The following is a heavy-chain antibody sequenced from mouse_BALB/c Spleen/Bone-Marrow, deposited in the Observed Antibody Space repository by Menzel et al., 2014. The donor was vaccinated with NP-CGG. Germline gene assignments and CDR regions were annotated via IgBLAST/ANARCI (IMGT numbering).Heavy chain of an antibody. V-gene: IGHV1-9*01. CDR1: GYTFVNYW. J-gene: IGHJ4*01. D-gene: IGHD1-1*01. CDR3: ARKWPYYGGSRGDAMDC. CDR2: ILPGSGGT. Sequence: VKLMESGAELLKPGASAKISCKATGYTFVNYWIEWVKRRPGHGLERIGEILPGSGGTNYNGKSKVKATFTADTSSNTAYMQLSSLTSEDSAVYYCARKWPYYGGSRGDAMDCGGQGTSVTVSS.